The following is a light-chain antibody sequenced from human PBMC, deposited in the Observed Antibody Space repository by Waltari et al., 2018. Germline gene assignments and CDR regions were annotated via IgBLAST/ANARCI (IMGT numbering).Light chain of an antibody. CDR1: SSNIGSNT. V-gene: IGLV1-44*01. CDR2: SNK. CDR3: AAWDDSLNGNV. J-gene: IGLJ6*01. Sequence: QSVLTQPPSASGTPGQRVTISCSGSSSNIGSNTVKWYQQLPGTAPKLLIYSNKPRPAGVPYRFSGSKSGTSASLAISGLQSEDEADYYCAAWDDSLNGNVFGSGTKVTVL.